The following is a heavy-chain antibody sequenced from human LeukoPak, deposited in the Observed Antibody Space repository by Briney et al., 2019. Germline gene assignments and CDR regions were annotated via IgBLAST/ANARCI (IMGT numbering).Heavy chain of an antibody. V-gene: IGHV4-34*01. CDR2: INHSGST. D-gene: IGHD6-13*01. CDR1: GGSFSGYY. J-gene: IGHJ4*02. CDR3: ARGDLTSIAAAGRPFDY. Sequence: SETLSLTCAVYGGSFSGYYWSWIRQPPGKGLEWNGEINHSGSTNYNPSLKSRVTIPVDTSKNQFSLKLSSVTAADTAVYYCARGDLTSIAAAGRPFDYWGQGTLVTVSS.